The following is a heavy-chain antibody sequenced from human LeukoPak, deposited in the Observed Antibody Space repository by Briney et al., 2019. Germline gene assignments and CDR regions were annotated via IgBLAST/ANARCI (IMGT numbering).Heavy chain of an antibody. J-gene: IGHJ4*02. V-gene: IGHV3-53*04. CDR2: LYGAGST. Sequence: SGGSLRLSCAASGFNVSSNYMSWVRQAPGKGLEWVSVLYGAGSTYYADSVKGRFTISRHDSQNTLFLQMNSLRAEDTAVYYCARGGTPGFSTGRIDYWGQGTLVTVSS. CDR3: ARGGTPGFSTGRIDY. CDR1: GFNVSSNY. D-gene: IGHD6-19*01.